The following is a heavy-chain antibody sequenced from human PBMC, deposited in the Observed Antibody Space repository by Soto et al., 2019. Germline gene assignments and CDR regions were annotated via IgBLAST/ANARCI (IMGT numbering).Heavy chain of an antibody. CDR1: GFTFTSSA. D-gene: IGHD4-17*01. J-gene: IGHJ6*02. CDR3: AVADYGDYYYYGMDV. CDR2: IVVGSGNT. V-gene: IGHV1-58*02. Sequence: QMQLVQSGPEVKKPGTSVKVPCKASGFTFTSSAMQWVRQARGQRLEWIGWIVVGSGNTDYAQKVQERVAITRDMSTSTAYMELSSLRSEDTAVYYCAVADYGDYYYYGMDVWGQGTTVTVSS.